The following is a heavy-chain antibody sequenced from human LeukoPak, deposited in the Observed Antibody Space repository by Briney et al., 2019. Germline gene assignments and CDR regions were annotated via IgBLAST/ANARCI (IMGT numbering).Heavy chain of an antibody. CDR2: ISGSGGST. CDR3: AKDAWSSTSCDLDY. Sequence: GGSLRLSCAASGFTFSSYAMSWIRQAPGKGLEWVSAISGSGGSTYYADSVKGRFTISRDNSKNTLYLQMNSLRAEDTAVYYCAKDAWSSTSCDLDYWGQGTLVTVSS. CDR1: GFTFSSYA. J-gene: IGHJ4*02. V-gene: IGHV3-23*01. D-gene: IGHD2-2*01.